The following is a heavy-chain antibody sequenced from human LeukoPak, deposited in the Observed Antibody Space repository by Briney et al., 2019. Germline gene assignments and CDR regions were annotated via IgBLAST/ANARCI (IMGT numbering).Heavy chain of an antibody. D-gene: IGHD4-11*01. CDR3: ARQDPNYRIDY. Sequence: GESLQISSKGSGYSFTNYWIDWVRPVPGKGLEWMGIIYPGDSDTRYSPSFQGQVTISADKSISTAYLQWSSLKASDTAMYYCARQDPNYRIDYWGQGTLVTVFS. CDR2: IYPGDSDT. CDR1: GYSFTNYW. V-gene: IGHV5-51*01. J-gene: IGHJ4*02.